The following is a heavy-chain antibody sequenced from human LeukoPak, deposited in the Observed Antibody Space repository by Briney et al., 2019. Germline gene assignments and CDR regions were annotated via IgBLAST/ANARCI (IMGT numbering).Heavy chain of an antibody. CDR2: ISGSGGST. D-gene: IGHD3-10*01. Sequence: PGGSLRPSCAASGFTFSRYAMNWVRQAPGKGLEWVAAISGSGGSTYYADSVKGRFTISRDNSKSTLYLQMNSLRAEDSAVYYCAKDRFYGSGSYTFDSWGQGTLVIVSS. CDR3: AKDRFYGSGSYTFDS. J-gene: IGHJ4*02. V-gene: IGHV3-23*01. CDR1: GFTFSRYA.